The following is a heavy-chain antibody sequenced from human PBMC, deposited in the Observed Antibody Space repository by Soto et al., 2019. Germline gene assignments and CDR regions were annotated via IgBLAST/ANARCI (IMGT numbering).Heavy chain of an antibody. J-gene: IGHJ3*02. CDR2: ISGSGGST. V-gene: IGHV3-23*01. CDR3: AKDIVWLLVNGAFDI. CDR1: VFTFSSYA. D-gene: IGHD3-22*01. Sequence: WWSLRLSCSASVFTFSSYAMSWFRQAPGKGLEWVSAISGSGGSTYYADSVKGRFTISRDNSKNTLYLQMNSLRAEDTAVYYCAKDIVWLLVNGAFDIWGQGTMVTVSS.